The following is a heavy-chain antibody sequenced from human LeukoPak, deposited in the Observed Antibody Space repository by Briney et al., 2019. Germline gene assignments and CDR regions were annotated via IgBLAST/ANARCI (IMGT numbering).Heavy chain of an antibody. J-gene: IGHJ4*02. V-gene: IGHV3-23*01. CDR3: ATYYDFWSGYSHKYYFDY. CDR2: ISGSGGST. Sequence: PGGSLSLSCAASGFTFSSYAMSWVRQAPGKGLEWVSAISGSGGSTYYADSVKGRFTISRDNSKNTLYLQMNSLRAEDTAVYYCATYYDFWSGYSHKYYFDYWGQGTLVTVSS. D-gene: IGHD3-3*01. CDR1: GFTFSSYA.